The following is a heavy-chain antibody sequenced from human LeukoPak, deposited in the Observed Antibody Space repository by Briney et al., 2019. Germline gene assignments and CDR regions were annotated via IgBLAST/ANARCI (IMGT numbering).Heavy chain of an antibody. CDR2: ISGSGGST. Sequence: GGSLRLSCVASGFTFNRHGMNWVRQAPGKGLEWVSAISGSGGSTYYADSVKGRFTISRDNSKNTLYLQMNSLRAEDTAVYYCANLYYDILTGVRYWGQGTLVTVSS. CDR1: GFTFNRHG. CDR3: ANLYYDILTGVRY. J-gene: IGHJ4*02. D-gene: IGHD3-9*01. V-gene: IGHV3-23*01.